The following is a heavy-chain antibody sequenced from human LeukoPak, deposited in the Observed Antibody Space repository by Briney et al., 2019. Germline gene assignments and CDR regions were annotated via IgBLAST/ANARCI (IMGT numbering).Heavy chain of an antibody. CDR3: ARGEIYGDYVSDFDY. J-gene: IGHJ4*02. CDR1: GGSISSYY. CDR2: IYYSGST. Sequence: SETLSLTCTVSGGSISSYYWSRIRQPPGKGLEWIGYIYYSGSTNYNPSLKSRVTISVDTSKNQFSLKLSSVTAADTAVYYCARGEIYGDYVSDFDYWGQGTLVTVSS. D-gene: IGHD4-17*01. V-gene: IGHV4-59*01.